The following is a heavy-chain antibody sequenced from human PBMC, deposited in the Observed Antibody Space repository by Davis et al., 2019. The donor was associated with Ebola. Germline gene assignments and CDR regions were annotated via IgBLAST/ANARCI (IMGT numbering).Heavy chain of an antibody. V-gene: IGHV3-23*01. J-gene: IGHJ3*01. Sequence: GGSLRLSCAASRFTFISYAMTWVRQAQEKGLEWVSAISPRGDSTYSADSVKGRFTISRDNSKNTLHLQMNSLRVEDTAIYYCAKDTSNVWFDVWGQGTMVTVSS. D-gene: IGHD1-26*01. CDR3: AKDTSNVWFDV. CDR1: RFTFISYA. CDR2: ISPRGDST.